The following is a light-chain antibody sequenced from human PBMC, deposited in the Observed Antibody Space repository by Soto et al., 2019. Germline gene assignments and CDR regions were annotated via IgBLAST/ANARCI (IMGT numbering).Light chain of an antibody. V-gene: IGKV3-15*01. Sequence: EVVMTQSPGTLSLSPGAGAPLSCRASQSVSNNVAWYQQQPGQAPRLLMYAASTRATRTPARFRGSGSGTEFTLTISSLQSEDIAVYFCQQYNNWPPNFGQGTRLEIK. CDR3: QQYNNWPPN. CDR2: AAS. J-gene: IGKJ5*01. CDR1: QSVSNN.